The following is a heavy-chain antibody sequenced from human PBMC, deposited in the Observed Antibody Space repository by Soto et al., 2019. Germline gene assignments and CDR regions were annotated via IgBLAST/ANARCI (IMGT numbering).Heavy chain of an antibody. V-gene: IGHV3-23*04. D-gene: IGHD1-26*01. Sequence: EVQLVDSGGGLVQPGGSLRLSCAASGFIFSNYVMSWVRQAPGKGLEWVSSISDSGCTSYYADSVKGRFTISRDNSKNTLYLQMNSLRAEDTAIYYCAKRPRALLTFDSWGQGTLVTVSS. CDR1: GFIFSNYV. CDR3: AKRPRALLTFDS. J-gene: IGHJ4*02. CDR2: ISDSGCTS.